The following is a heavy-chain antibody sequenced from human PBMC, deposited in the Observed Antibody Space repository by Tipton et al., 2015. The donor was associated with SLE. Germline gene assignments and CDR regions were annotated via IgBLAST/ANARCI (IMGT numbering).Heavy chain of an antibody. Sequence: LRLSCTVSGGSISSGSYYWSWIRQPAEKGLEWIGRIYTSGSTNYNPSLKSRVTISVDTSKNQFSLKLSSVTAADTAVYYCASESGSYGWFDPWGQGTLVTVSS. CDR3: ASESGSYGWFDP. V-gene: IGHV4-61*02. CDR1: GGSISSGSYY. D-gene: IGHD1-26*01. J-gene: IGHJ5*02. CDR2: IYTSGST.